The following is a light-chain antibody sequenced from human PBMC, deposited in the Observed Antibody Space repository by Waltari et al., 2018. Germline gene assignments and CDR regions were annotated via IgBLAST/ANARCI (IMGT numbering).Light chain of an antibody. J-gene: IGLJ7*01. CDR2: EDT. CDR1: SSNIGNHY. Sequence: QSVLTPPPSVSAAPGQRVTISCSGGSSNIGNHYVSWYRQFPGTAPKLLIYEDTERPSGIPGRFSGSKSGTSATLDITGLQAGDEADYYCGTWDSSLSGAVFGGGTHLTVL. V-gene: IGLV1-51*02. CDR3: GTWDSSLSGAV.